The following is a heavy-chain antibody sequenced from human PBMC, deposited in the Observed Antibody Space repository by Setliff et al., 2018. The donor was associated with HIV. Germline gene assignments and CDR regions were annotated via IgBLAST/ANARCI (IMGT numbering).Heavy chain of an antibody. CDR1: GFTFSSYA. Sequence: GQSLKISCAASGFTFSSYAMHWVRQAPGKGLEWVAVISYDGSNKYYADSVKGRFTISRDNSKNTLYLQMNSLRAEDTAVYYCAREVGGIQYSGYDFLSLGYFSPDYWGQGTLVTVS. CDR3: AREVGGIQYSGYDFLSLGYFSPDY. CDR2: ISYDGSNK. V-gene: IGHV3-30*04. J-gene: IGHJ4*02. D-gene: IGHD5-12*01.